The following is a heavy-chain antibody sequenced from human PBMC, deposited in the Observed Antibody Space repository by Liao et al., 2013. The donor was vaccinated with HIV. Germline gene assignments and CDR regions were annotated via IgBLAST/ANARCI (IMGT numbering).Heavy chain of an antibody. V-gene: IGHV4-59*12. CDR1: GGSISSYY. CDR3: ARVGATSVFAFDI. J-gene: IGHJ3*02. CDR2: INHSGST. D-gene: IGHD1-26*01. Sequence: QVQLQESGPGLVKPSETLSLTCTVSGGSISSYYWSWIRQPPGKGLEWIGEINHSGSTNYNPSLKSRVTISVDTSKNQFSLKLTSVTAADTAVYYCARVGATSVFAFDIWGQGTMVTVSS.